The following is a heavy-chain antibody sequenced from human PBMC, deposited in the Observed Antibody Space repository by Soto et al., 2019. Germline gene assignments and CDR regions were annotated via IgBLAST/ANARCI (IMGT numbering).Heavy chain of an antibody. D-gene: IGHD2-2*01. CDR2: IIPAFGTA. J-gene: IGHJ4*02. V-gene: IGHV1-69*06. Sequence: QVQLVQSGAEVKNPGSSVKVSCKTSGGTFNSYLIDWVRQAPVQGLEWMGGIIPAFGTAKYAQKFQGRVTITADKSTTTDYMELRTVTSEDTAVYYCARGLDQPPVGLYFDTWGQGTLVTVSS. CDR1: GGTFNSYL. CDR3: ARGLDQPPVGLYFDT.